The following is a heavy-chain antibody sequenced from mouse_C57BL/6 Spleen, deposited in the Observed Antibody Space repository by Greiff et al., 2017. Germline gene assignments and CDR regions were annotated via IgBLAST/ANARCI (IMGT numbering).Heavy chain of an antibody. CDR2: IYPGSGST. CDR1: GYTFTSYW. V-gene: IGHV1-55*01. D-gene: IGHD1-1*01. J-gene: IGHJ2*01. CDR3: ARSGYYYGSSNYFDY. Sequence: VQLQQPGAELVKPGASVTMSCKASGYTFTSYWITWVKQRPGQGLEWIGDIYPGSGSTNYNEKFKSKATLTVDTSSSTAYMQLSSLTSEDSAVYYCARSGYYYGSSNYFDYWGQGTTLTVSS.